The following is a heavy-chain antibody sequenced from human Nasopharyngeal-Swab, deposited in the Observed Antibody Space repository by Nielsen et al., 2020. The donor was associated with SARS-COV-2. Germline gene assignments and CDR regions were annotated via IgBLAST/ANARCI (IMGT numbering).Heavy chain of an antibody. Sequence: SQTLSLTCAVYGGSFSGYYWSWIRQPPGKGLEWIGEINHSGSTNYNPSLKSRATISVDTSKNQFSLKLSSVTAADTAVYYCARGGPTSLVRGVIIPPFDYWGQGTLVTVSS. CDR3: ARGGPTSLVRGVIIPPFDY. CDR1: GGSFSGYY. CDR2: INHSGST. V-gene: IGHV4-34*01. J-gene: IGHJ4*02. D-gene: IGHD3-10*01.